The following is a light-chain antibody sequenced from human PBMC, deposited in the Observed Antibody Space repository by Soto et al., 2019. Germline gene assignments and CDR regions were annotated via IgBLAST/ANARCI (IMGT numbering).Light chain of an antibody. CDR2: TAS. CDR3: QQSYSSPYT. CDR1: QTISSF. Sequence: DIQMTQSPSSLSASVGDRVTITCRASQTISSFLNWYQQKPGKAPKLLIYTASSLQNGVASRFSGSGSGTDFTLTITSLQPEDFASYYCQQSYSSPYTFGQGTKLEIK. V-gene: IGKV1-39*01. J-gene: IGKJ2*01.